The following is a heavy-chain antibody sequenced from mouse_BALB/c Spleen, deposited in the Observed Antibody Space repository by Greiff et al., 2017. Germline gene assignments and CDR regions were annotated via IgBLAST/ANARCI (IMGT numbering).Heavy chain of an antibody. V-gene: IGHV5-4*02. J-gene: IGHJ3*01. D-gene: IGHD3-1*01. Sequence: EVQGVESGGGLVKPGGSLKLSCAASGFTFSDYYMDWVRQTPEKRLEWVATISDGGSYTDYPDSVKGRFTISRGNAKNNLYLQMSRLKSEDTAMYYGARDDGSGYVAYGGQGTLVTVSA. CDR1: GFTFSDYY. CDR3: ARDDGSGYVAY. CDR2: ISDGGSYT.